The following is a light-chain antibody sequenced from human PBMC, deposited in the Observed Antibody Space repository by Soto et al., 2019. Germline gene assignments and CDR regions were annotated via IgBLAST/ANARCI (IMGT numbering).Light chain of an antibody. CDR1: QTIANKY. V-gene: IGKV3-20*01. Sequence: ESMLTQSPGTLSLSPGDRATLFCRTSQTIANKYLTWYHQKPGQAPRLLIYGASIRATGVPDRFTGSGSGTGFPLTISRLEPEDFAVYYCQQFGTSPPAFTFGQGTKLEI. CDR3: QQFGTSPPAFT. CDR2: GAS. J-gene: IGKJ2*01.